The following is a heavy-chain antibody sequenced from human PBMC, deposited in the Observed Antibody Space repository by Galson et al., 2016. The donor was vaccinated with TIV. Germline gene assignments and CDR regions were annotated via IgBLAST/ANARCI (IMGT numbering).Heavy chain of an antibody. CDR1: GSTLTTYD. D-gene: IGHD3-10*01. Sequence: SVKVSCKASGSTLTTYDISWLRQTSGQGLEWMGWLNPKSGDTAFAQKFQGRVFMTRDTSINTAYMELRSLTSEDTGVYYCARGSTGLNYCGSGWFIPWGQGTLVTVSS. V-gene: IGHV1-8*02. CDR2: LNPKSGDT. CDR3: ARGSTGLNYCGSGWFIP. J-gene: IGHJ5*02.